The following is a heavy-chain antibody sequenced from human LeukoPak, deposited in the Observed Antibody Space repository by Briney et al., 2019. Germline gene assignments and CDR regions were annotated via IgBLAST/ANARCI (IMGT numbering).Heavy chain of an antibody. D-gene: IGHD3-10*01. CDR2: ISGSDGST. V-gene: IGHV3-23*01. J-gene: IGHJ6*03. CDR1: GFTFSSYA. Sequence: GGSLRLSCAASGFTFSSYAMSWVRQAPGKGLEWVSGISGSDGSTNYADSVKGRFTISRENSKNTLYLQMNSLRAEDTAVYYCARTYGSGSFYYYMDVWGKGTTVTISS. CDR3: ARTYGSGSFYYYMDV.